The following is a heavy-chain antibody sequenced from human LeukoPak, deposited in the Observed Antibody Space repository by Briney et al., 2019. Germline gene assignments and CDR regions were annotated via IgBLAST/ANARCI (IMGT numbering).Heavy chain of an antibody. D-gene: IGHD1-14*01. V-gene: IGHV3-48*01. J-gene: IGHJ5*02. CDR2: ISSSSSTI. CDR1: GFTFSSYS. CDR3: ARFGRAPSP. Sequence: PGGSLRLSCAASGFTFSSYSMNWVRQAPGKGLEWVSYISSSSSTIYYADSVKDRFTISRDNAKNSLYLQMNSLRVEDTAVYYCARFGRAPSPWGQGTLVTVSS.